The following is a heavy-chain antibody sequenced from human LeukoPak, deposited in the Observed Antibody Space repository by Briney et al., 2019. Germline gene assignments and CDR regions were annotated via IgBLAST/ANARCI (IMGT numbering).Heavy chain of an antibody. D-gene: IGHD6-6*01. J-gene: IGHJ1*01. CDR1: GFTFSSYS. Sequence: SGGSLRLSCAASGFTFSSYSMNWVRQAPGKGLEWVSYISSSSSTIYYADSVKGRFTISRDNAKNSLYLQMNSLRAEDTAVYYCARASIAARPEYFQHWGQGTLVTVSS. CDR2: ISSSSSTI. CDR3: ARASIAARPEYFQH. V-gene: IGHV3-48*01.